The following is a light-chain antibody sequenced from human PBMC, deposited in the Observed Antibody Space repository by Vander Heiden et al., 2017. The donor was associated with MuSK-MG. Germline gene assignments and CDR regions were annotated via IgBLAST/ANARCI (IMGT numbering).Light chain of an antibody. CDR3: QQNDSNPRFT. J-gene: IGKJ3*01. Sequence: DIHMTHSPFSLSASVGDRGTITCRASQSISSYLDWYQQKPGKAPKLLIYAASTWQSGVPSRFSGSGYGKDFTLTISSRQPEDFATYYCQQNDSNPRFTFGHGTKVDIK. CDR1: QSISSY. V-gene: IGKV1-39*01. CDR2: AAS.